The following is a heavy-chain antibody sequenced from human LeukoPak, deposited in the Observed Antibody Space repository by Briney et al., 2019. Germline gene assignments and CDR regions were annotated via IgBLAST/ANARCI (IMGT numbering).Heavy chain of an antibody. CDR2: IYYSGST. J-gene: IGHJ5*02. V-gene: IGHV4-39*01. Sequence: SETLSLTCTVSVGSISSSSDYWGWIRQPPGKGLEWIGSIYYSGSTYYNPSLKSRVTISVDTSKNQFSLKLSSVTTAETAVYYRARNVLFTMIVVADNWFDPWGQGTLVTVSS. CDR3: ARNVLFTMIVVADNWFDP. CDR1: VGSISSSSDY. D-gene: IGHD3-22*01.